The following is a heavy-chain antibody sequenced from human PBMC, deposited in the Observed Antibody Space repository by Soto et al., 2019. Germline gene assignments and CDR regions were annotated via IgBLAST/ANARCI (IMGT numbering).Heavy chain of an antibody. Sequence: WPHHAQRKGLEWMGWISAYNGNTNYAQKLQGRVTMTTDTSTSTAYMELSSLRSEDTAVYYCARTSRLSPAVIGMRYCYSGMAVLGNGTTDT. CDR2: ISAYNGNT. J-gene: IGHJ6*01. CDR3: ARTSRLSPAVIGMRYCYSGMAV. V-gene: IGHV1-18*01. D-gene: IGHD2-2*01.